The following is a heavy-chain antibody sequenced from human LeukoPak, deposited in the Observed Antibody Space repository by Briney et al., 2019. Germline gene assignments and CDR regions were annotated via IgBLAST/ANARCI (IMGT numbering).Heavy chain of an antibody. V-gene: IGHV3-23*01. CDR1: GFTFSSSA. CDR3: ARGPTYYYDSSGYYPPGY. Sequence: PGGSLRLSCAASGFTFSSSAMSWVRQAPGKGLEWVSAISNNGGYTYYADSVQGRFTISRDNSKSTLCLQMNSLRAEDTAVYYCARGPTYYYDSSGYYPPGYWGQGTLVTVSS. J-gene: IGHJ4*02. D-gene: IGHD3-22*01. CDR2: ISNNGGYT.